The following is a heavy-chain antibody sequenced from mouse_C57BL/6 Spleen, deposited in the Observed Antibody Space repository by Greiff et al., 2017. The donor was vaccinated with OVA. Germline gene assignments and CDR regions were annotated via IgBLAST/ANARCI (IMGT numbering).Heavy chain of an antibody. CDR1: GYTFTSYW. D-gene: IGHD6-2*01. Sequence: VQLQQPGAELVKPGASVKLSCKASGYTFTSYWMQWVKQRPGQGLEWIGEIDPSDSYTNYNQKFKGKATLTVDTSSSTAYMQLSSLTSEDSAVYYCARGSPGAMDYWGQGTSVTVSS. CDR2: IDPSDSYT. V-gene: IGHV1-50*01. CDR3: ARGSPGAMDY. J-gene: IGHJ4*01.